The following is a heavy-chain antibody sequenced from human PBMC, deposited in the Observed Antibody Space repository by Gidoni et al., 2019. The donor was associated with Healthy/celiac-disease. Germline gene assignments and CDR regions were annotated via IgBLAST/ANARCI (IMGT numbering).Heavy chain of an antibody. CDR1: GYSFTSYW. J-gene: IGHJ4*02. V-gene: IGHV5-51*01. D-gene: IGHD3-22*01. CDR3: ARWENYDSSGYYLFDY. Sequence: VQLVQSGAEVKKPGESLKISCTGSGYSFTSYWIGWVRQMPGKGLGWMGIIYPGDSDTRYSPSFQGQVTISADKSISTAYLQWSSLKASDTAMYYCARWENYDSSGYYLFDYWGQGTLVTVSS. CDR2: IYPGDSDT.